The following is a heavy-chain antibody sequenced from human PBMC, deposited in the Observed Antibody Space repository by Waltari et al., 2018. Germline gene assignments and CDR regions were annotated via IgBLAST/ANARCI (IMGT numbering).Heavy chain of an antibody. D-gene: IGHD3-3*01. V-gene: IGHV3-15*01. J-gene: IGHJ4*02. CDR2: IKSKTDGGTT. CDR3: TTILRITIFGVVIIPDY. CDR1: GFTFSNAW. Sequence: GFTFSNAWMSWVRQAPGKGLEWVGRIKSKTDGGTTDYAAPVKDRFTISRDDSKNTLYLQMNSLKTEDTAVYYCTTILRITIFGVVIIPDYWGQGTLVTVSS.